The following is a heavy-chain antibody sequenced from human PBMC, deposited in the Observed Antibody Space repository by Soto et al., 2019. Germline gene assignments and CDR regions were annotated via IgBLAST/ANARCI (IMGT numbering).Heavy chain of an antibody. J-gene: IGHJ4*02. Sequence: SETLSLTCTVSGGSISSYYWSWIRQPPGKGLEWIGYIYYSGSTYYNPSLKSRVTISVDTSKNQFSLKLSSVTAADTAVYYCARGLRGYSYGRGTFDYWGQGTLVTVSS. V-gene: IGHV4-59*08. CDR1: GGSISSYY. CDR2: IYYSGST. D-gene: IGHD5-18*01. CDR3: ARGLRGYSYGRGTFDY.